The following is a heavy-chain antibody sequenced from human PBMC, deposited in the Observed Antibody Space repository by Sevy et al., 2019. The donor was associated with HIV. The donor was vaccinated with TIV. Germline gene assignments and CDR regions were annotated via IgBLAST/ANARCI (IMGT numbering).Heavy chain of an antibody. J-gene: IGHJ4*02. Sequence: GGSLRLSCTASGFTFGDFAMSWFRQAPGEGLEWISFIRSKAYGGTTEYAPSVRGRFIVSRDDSRNIAYLQMNSLRTEDTAVYYCTRDHIGPTFDFDHGGQGTLVTVSS. V-gene: IGHV3-49*03. CDR2: IRSKAYGGTT. CDR3: TRDHIGPTFDFDH. CDR1: GFTFGDFA. D-gene: IGHD1-26*01.